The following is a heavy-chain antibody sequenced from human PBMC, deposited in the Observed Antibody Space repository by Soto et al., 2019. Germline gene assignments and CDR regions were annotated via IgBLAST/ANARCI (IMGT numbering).Heavy chain of an antibody. V-gene: IGHV3-30-3*01. CDR2: ISYDGSNK. CDR1: GFTFSSYA. CDR3: ARSHSSGWYGIRYNWFDP. J-gene: IGHJ5*02. Sequence: LRLSCAASGFTFSSYAMHWVRQAPGKGLERVAVISYDGSNKYYADSVKGRFTISRDNSKNTLYLQMNSLRAEDTAVYYCARSHSSGWYGIRYNWFDPWGQGALVTVSS. D-gene: IGHD6-19*01.